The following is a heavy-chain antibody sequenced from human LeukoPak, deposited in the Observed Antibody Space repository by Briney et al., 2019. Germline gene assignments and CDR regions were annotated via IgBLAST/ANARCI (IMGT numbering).Heavy chain of an antibody. CDR3: AKLVGFRELGASLYYYYYMDV. CDR2: IYSGGST. Sequence: PGGSLRLSCAASGFTVSSNYMSWVRQAPGKGLEWVSVIYSGGSTYYADSVKGRFTISRDNSKNTLYLQMNSLRAEDTAVYYCAKLVGFRELGASLYYYYYMDVWGKGTTVTVSS. J-gene: IGHJ6*03. D-gene: IGHD3-10*01. V-gene: IGHV3-66*01. CDR1: GFTVSSNY.